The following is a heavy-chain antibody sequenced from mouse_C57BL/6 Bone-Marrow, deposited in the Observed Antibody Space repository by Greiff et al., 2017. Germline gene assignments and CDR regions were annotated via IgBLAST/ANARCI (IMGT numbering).Heavy chain of an antibody. CDR1: GYTFTSYG. V-gene: IGHV1-81*01. CDR2: IYPRSGNT. J-gene: IGHJ2*01. D-gene: IGHD3-1*01. Sequence: QVQLQQSGAELARPGASVKLSCKASGYTFTSYGISWVKQRTGQGLEWIGVIYPRSGNTYYNEKFKGKATLTADKSSSTAYMELRSLTSADSAVYFCAQLKYYFDDWGQGTTLTVSS. CDR3: AQLKYYFDD.